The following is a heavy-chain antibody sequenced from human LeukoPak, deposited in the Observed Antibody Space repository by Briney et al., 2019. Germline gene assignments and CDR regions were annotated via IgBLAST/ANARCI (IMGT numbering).Heavy chain of an antibody. CDR3: ARDPAGTSYYDFWSGYYFDY. Sequence: GGSLRLSCAASGFTFSNYNINWVRQAPGKGLELDSSISSSSSYIYYADSVKGRFTISRDNAKNSLYLQMNSLRAEDTAVYYCARDPAGTSYYDFWSGYYFDYWGQGTLVTVSS. CDR2: ISSSSSYI. J-gene: IGHJ4*02. V-gene: IGHV3-21*01. D-gene: IGHD3-3*01. CDR1: GFTFSNYN.